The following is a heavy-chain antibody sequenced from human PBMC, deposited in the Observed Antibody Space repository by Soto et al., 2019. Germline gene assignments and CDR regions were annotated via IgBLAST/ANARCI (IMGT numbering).Heavy chain of an antibody. V-gene: IGHV4-34*01. D-gene: IGHD3-16*01. Sequence: SETRSLGCAFYGGSFRGDYWSWIRQPPGKGLEWIGEINHSGSTNYNPSLKSRVTISVDTSKNKFSLKLRSVTAADTCVYYCAMRGTWSKHYYYYYGMDVLGQGTTVT. CDR3: AMRGTWSKHYYYYYGMDV. CDR1: GGSFRGDY. CDR2: INHSGST. J-gene: IGHJ6*02.